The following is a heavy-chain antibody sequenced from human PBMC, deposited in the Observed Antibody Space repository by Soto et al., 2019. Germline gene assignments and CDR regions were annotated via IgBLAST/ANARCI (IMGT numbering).Heavy chain of an antibody. V-gene: IGHV3-48*01. J-gene: IGHJ4*02. CDR2: ISSSSSTI. D-gene: IGHD6-6*01. CDR3: AKRSSSSTFDY. Sequence: PGGSLIVSCAASGFPFSSYSMDWVSQAPGKGLEWVSCISSSSSTIYYADSVKGRFTISRDNAKNSLYLQMNSLRAEDTAVYYCAKRSSSSTFDYWGQGTLVTVSS. CDR1: GFPFSSYS.